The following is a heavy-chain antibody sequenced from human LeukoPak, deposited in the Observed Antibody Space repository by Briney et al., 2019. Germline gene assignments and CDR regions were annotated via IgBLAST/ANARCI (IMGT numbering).Heavy chain of an antibody. Sequence: GGSLRLSCAASGFSLSSFWMHWVRQGPGKGLEWVSRINTDGSSTTYADSVKGRLTISRDNAKNTLYLQMNSLRAEDTAVYYCASPSRAVAGSYYYYYMHVWGKGTTVTVSS. CDR2: INTDGSST. CDR1: GFSLSSFW. D-gene: IGHD6-19*01. V-gene: IGHV3-74*01. CDR3: ASPSRAVAGSYYYYYMHV. J-gene: IGHJ6*03.